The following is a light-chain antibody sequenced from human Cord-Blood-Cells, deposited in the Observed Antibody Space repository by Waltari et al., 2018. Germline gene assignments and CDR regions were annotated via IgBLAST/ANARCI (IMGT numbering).Light chain of an antibody. Sequence: QSALTQPASVSGSPGHSITISCTGTSSDDGGYNYVSWYQQHPGKAPKLMIYDGSHRPSGVSNRFSGSKSGNTASLTISGLQAEDEADYYCSSYTSSSTLVFGGGTKLTVL. V-gene: IGLV2-14*01. CDR3: SSYTSSSTLV. J-gene: IGLJ3*02. CDR2: DGS. CDR1: SSDDGGYNY.